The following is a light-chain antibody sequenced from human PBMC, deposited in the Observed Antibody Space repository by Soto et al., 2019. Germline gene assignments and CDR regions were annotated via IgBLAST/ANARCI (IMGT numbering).Light chain of an antibody. V-gene: IGLV4-69*01. CDR2: LNSDGSH. CDR1: SGHSSYA. CDR3: QTWGTGIHV. J-gene: IGLJ1*01. Sequence: QLVLTQSPSASASLGASVKLTCTLSSGHSSYAIAWHQQQPEKGPRYLMKLNSDGSHSKGDGIPDRFSGSTSGAARYLIISCLQXXDEAYYYCQTWGTGIHVFGTGTKVTV.